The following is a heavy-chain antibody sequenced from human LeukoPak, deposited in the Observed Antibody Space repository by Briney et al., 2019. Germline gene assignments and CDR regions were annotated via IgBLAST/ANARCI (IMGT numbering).Heavy chain of an antibody. J-gene: IGHJ4*02. D-gene: IGHD4-17*01. CDR2: INHSGST. CDR1: GGSFSGYY. Sequence: SETLSLTCAVYGGSFSGYYWSWIRQPPGKGLEWIGEINHSGSTNYNPSLKSRVTISVDTSKNQFSLKLSSVTAADTAVYYCARVGYGDLKIYYWGQGTLVTVSS. CDR3: ARVGYGDLKIYY. V-gene: IGHV4-34*01.